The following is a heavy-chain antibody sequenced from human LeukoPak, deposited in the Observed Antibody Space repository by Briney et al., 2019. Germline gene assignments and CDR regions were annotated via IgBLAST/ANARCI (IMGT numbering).Heavy chain of an antibody. CDR3: ARNVVVSTGFDY. CDR1: GYTFTSNY. J-gene: IGHJ4*02. Sequence: ASVKVSCKASGYTFTSNYIHWVRQAPGQGLEWMGMIYPRDGSTSYAQKFQGRVTMTRDTSTSTVYMELSSLRSEDTAVYYCARNVVVSTGFDYWGQGTLVTVSS. D-gene: IGHD3-22*01. V-gene: IGHV1-46*01. CDR2: IYPRDGST.